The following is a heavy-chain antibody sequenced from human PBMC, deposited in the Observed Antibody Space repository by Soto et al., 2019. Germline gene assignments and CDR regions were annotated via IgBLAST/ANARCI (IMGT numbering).Heavy chain of an antibody. CDR3: SRDRAAGIYYFDY. J-gene: IGHJ4*02. CDR1: GFTFSSYG. Sequence: GGSLRLSCAASGFTFSSYGMHWVRQAPGKGLEWVAVIWYDGSNKYYADSVKGRFTISRDNSKNTLYLQMNSLRAEDTAVYYWSRDRAAGIYYFDYWGQGTLVTVSS. D-gene: IGHD6-13*01. CDR2: IWYDGSNK. V-gene: IGHV3-33*01.